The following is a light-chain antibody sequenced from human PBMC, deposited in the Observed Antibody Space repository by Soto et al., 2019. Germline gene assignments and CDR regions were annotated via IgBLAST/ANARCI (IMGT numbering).Light chain of an antibody. V-gene: IGKV3-11*01. CDR1: QSVSSY. J-gene: IGKJ5*01. CDR2: DAS. Sequence: EIVLTQSPATLSLSPGERATLSCRASQSVSSYLAWYQQKPGQAPSLLIYDASNRATGIPARFSGSGSGTDFTLTISSLETEDFAVYYCQQRDNWPSITFGQGTRLEIK. CDR3: QQRDNWPSIT.